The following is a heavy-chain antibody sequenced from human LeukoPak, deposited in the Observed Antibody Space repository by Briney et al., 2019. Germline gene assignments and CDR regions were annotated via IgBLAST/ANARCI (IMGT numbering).Heavy chain of an antibody. CDR1: GYAFTSYG. V-gene: IGHV1-18*01. CDR2: ISAYNGNT. Sequence: ASVEVSCKASGYAFTSYGISWVRQAPGQGLEWMGWISAYNGNTIYAQKLQGRVTMTTDTSTSTAYMELRGLRSDDTAVYYCAREGPRRFIDYWGQGTLVTVSS. J-gene: IGHJ4*02. CDR3: AREGPRRFIDY.